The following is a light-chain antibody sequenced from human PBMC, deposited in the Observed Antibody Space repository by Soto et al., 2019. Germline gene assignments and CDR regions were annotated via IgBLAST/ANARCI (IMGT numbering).Light chain of an antibody. Sequence: RVMTQSPATLSVSPGEGTTLSCRASQSVSSNSAWYQQKPGQAPRLLIYGASTRATGIPARFSGSGSGTEFTLTISSLQSEDFAVYYCQQYNSWPITFGQGTRLEIK. V-gene: IGKV3D-15*01. J-gene: IGKJ5*01. CDR1: QSVSSN. CDR2: GAS. CDR3: QQYNSWPIT.